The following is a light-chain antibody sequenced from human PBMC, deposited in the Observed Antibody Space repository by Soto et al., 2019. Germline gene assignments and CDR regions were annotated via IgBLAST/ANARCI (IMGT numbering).Light chain of an antibody. Sequence: QSVLTQPASVSGSPGQTITISCTGTSSDVGGYAYVSWYQQYPGKVPKLVISEVSNRPSGVSHRFSGSRSGNTASLIISGLQAEDEADYHCSSYTSRTTPVFGGGTKVTVL. V-gene: IGLV2-14*01. CDR3: SSYTSRTTPV. CDR1: SSDVGGYAY. J-gene: IGLJ2*01. CDR2: EVS.